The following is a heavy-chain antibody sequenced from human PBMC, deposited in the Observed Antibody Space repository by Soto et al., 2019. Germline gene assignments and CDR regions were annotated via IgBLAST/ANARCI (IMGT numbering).Heavy chain of an antibody. V-gene: IGHV3-21*01. J-gene: IGHJ3*02. CDR1: GFTFSSYS. CDR3: AARIAVAGLDAFDI. CDR2: ISSSSSYI. D-gene: IGHD6-19*01. Sequence: PGGSLRLSCAASGFTFSSYSMNWVRQAPGKGLEWVSSISSSSSYIYYADSVKGRFNISRDNAKNSLYLQMNRLRAEDTAVYYCAARIAVAGLDAFDIWGQVTMVTVSS.